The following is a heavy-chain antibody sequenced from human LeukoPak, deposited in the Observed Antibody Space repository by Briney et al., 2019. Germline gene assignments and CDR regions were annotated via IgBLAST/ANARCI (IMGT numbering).Heavy chain of an antibody. CDR1: GYTFISYY. CDR2: INPSVGRT. V-gene: IGHV1-46*01. J-gene: IGHJ1*01. Sequence: ASVKVSCKPSGYTFISYYMHGVRQAPGQGLEWMGIINPSVGRTSNAQKYQARVTMTRDTSTSPVYIDMSKRRSEDTAVYYCARDFHDRSGYDYFQHWGQGTLVTVSS. D-gene: IGHD3-22*01. CDR3: ARDFHDRSGYDYFQH.